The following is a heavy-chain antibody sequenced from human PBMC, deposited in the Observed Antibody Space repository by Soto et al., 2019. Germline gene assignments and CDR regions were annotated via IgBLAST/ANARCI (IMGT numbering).Heavy chain of an antibody. CDR3: ARGGYGGNLWAFDI. Sequence: GASVKVSCKASGGTFSSYAISWVRQAPGQGLEWMGGIIPIFGTANYAQKFQGGVTITADESTSTAYMELSSLRSEDTAVYYCARGGYGGNLWAFDIWGQGTMVTVSS. CDR1: GGTFSSYA. CDR2: IIPIFGTA. J-gene: IGHJ3*02. V-gene: IGHV1-69*13. D-gene: IGHD4-17*01.